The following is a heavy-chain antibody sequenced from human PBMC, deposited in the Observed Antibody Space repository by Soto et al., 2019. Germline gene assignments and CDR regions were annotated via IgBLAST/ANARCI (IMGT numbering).Heavy chain of an antibody. V-gene: IGHV2-5*01. J-gene: IGHJ3*02. D-gene: IGHD3-3*01. Sequence: QITLKESGPTLVKPTQTLTLTCTFSGFSLSTSGVGVGWIRQPPGKALEWLALIYWNDDKRYSPSLKSRLTITKDTSKNQVVLTMTNMDPVDTATYYCAHRKIRFLEWLSNRPAFDIWGQGTMVTVSS. CDR3: AHRKIRFLEWLSNRPAFDI. CDR2: IYWNDDK. CDR1: GFSLSTSGVG.